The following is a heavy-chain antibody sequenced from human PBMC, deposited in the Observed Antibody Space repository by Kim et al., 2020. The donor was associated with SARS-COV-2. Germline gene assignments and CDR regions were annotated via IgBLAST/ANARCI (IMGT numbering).Heavy chain of an antibody. J-gene: IGHJ6*02. CDR2: ISAYNGNT. CDR3: ARLPGETYYYGSGTWAGNYYYGMDV. Sequence: ASVKVSCKASGYTFTSYGISWVRQAPGQGLEWMGWISAYNGNTNYAQKLQGRVTMTTDTSTSTAYMELRSLRSDDTAVYYCARLPGETYYYGSGTWAGNYYYGMDVWGQGTTVTVSS. D-gene: IGHD3-10*01. V-gene: IGHV1-18*01. CDR1: GYTFTSYG.